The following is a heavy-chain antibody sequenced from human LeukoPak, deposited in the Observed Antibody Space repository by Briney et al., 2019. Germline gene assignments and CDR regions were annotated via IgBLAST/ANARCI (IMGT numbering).Heavy chain of an antibody. CDR1: GFTFDDYA. CDR3: AKGRGITIFGVVIH. J-gene: IGHJ4*02. CDR2: ISWNSGSI. Sequence: GGSLRLSCAASGFTFDDYAMHWVRQAPGKGLEWVSGISWNSGSIGYADSVKGRSTISRDNAKNSLYLQINSLRAEDMALYYCAKGRGITIFGVVIHWGQGTLVTVSS. V-gene: IGHV3-9*03. D-gene: IGHD3-3*01.